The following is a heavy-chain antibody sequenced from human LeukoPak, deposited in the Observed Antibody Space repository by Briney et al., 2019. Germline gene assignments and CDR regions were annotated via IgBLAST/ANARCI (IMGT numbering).Heavy chain of an antibody. CDR2: ISISGSTI. Sequence: GGSLRLSCAASGFTFSDYYMSWIRQAPGKGLEWVSYISISGSTIYYADSVKGRFTISRDNAKNSLYLQMNSLRAEDTAVYYCARDLFPDAVTTRLEFDYWGQGTLVTVSS. J-gene: IGHJ4*02. CDR1: GFTFSDYY. V-gene: IGHV3-11*01. D-gene: IGHD4-17*01. CDR3: ARDLFPDAVTTRLEFDY.